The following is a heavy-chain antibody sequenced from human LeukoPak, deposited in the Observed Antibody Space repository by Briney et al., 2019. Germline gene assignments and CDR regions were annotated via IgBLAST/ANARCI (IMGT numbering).Heavy chain of an antibody. CDR2: ISYDGSNK. CDR3: AKEKVYYYDSSGYEFYFDY. CDR1: GFTFSSYG. D-gene: IGHD3-22*01. V-gene: IGHV3-30*18. J-gene: IGHJ4*02. Sequence: GRSLRLSCAASGFTFSSYGMHWVRQAPGKGLEWVAVISYDGSNKYYSDSVKGRFTISRENSKNTLYLQMNSLRAEDTAVYYCAKEKVYYYDSSGYEFYFDYWGQGTLVTVSS.